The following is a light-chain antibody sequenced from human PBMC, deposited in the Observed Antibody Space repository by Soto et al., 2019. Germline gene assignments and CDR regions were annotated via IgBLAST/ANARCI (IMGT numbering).Light chain of an antibody. J-gene: IGLJ2*01. CDR3: SSYTSSSTLVV. V-gene: IGLV2-14*01. CDR2: DVS. Sequence: QSVLTQPASVSGSPGQSITISCTGTSSDVGGYNYVSWYQQHPGKAPKLMIYDVSNRPSGVSNRFSGSKSGNTASLTISGLQAVDEADYYCSSYTSSSTLVVLGGGTQLTVL. CDR1: SSDVGGYNY.